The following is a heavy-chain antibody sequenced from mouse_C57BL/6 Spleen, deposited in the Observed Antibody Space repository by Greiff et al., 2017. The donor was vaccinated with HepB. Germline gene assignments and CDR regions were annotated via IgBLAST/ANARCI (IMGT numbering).Heavy chain of an antibody. J-gene: IGHJ2*01. CDR3: ARAPSTGTGFDY. CDR1: GYTFTNYW. CDR2: IYPGGGYT. Sequence: QVQLKESGAELVRPGTSVKMSCKASGYTFTNYWIGWAKQRPGHGLEWIGDIYPGGGYTNYNEKFKGKATLTADKSSSTAYMQFSSLTSEDSAIYYCARAPSTGTGFDYWGQGTTLTVSS. V-gene: IGHV1-63*01. D-gene: IGHD4-1*02.